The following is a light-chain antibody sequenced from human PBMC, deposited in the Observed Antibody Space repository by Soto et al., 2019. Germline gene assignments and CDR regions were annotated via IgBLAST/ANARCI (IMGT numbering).Light chain of an antibody. J-gene: IGKJ1*01. Sequence: LLTQSPATLSLSPGESATLSCRASQTVSSQLAWYQQKPGQAPRLLIYDASKRATGVPGRFSGSGSGTDFTLTISILEPDDFGVYYCQQRSSWPTFGQGTKV. CDR1: QTVSSQ. V-gene: IGKV3-11*01. CDR3: QQRSSWPT. CDR2: DAS.